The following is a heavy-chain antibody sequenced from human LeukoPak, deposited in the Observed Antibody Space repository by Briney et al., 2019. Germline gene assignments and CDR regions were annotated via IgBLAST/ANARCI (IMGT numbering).Heavy chain of an antibody. Sequence: GGSLRLSCAASGFTFRSSCMNWFRQSSGKGLEWVANINQDGSEKYYVDSVKGRFTISRDNAKNSLYLQINSLRAEDTAVYYCASGLYWGQGTLVTVSS. CDR2: INQDGSEK. J-gene: IGHJ4*02. V-gene: IGHV3-7*01. CDR3: ASGLY. CDR1: GFTFRSSC.